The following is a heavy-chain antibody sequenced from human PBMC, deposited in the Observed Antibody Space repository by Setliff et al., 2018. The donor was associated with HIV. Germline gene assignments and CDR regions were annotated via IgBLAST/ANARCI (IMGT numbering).Heavy chain of an antibody. CDR3: ARDPTTGVDY. CDR1: GGSVTSYY. CDR2: ISISGDT. Sequence: SETLSLTCTVPGGSVTSYYWSRIRQPAGKRLEWLGRISISGDTNYNPSLKSRATMSLDTSKNQFSLKLNSVTAADTAMYYCARDPTTGVDYWGQGTLVTVSS. V-gene: IGHV4-4*07. D-gene: IGHD4-4*01. J-gene: IGHJ4*02.